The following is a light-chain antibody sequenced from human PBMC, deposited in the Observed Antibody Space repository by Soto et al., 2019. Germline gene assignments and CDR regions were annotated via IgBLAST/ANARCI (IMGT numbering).Light chain of an antibody. CDR2: DDY. J-gene: IGLJ2*01. Sequence: QSVLTQPPSVSAAPGEKVTISCSGRTSNIGGNSVSWYQQLPGMPPKPLIYDDYKRPSGIPDRFSGSKSGTSATLGITGLQTGDEADYYCATWDSSLAAGVFGGGTKLTVL. CDR1: TSNIGGNS. V-gene: IGLV1-51*01. CDR3: ATWDSSLAAGV.